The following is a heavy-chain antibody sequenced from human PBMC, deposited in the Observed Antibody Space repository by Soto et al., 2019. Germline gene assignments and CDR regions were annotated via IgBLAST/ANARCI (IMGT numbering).Heavy chain of an antibody. D-gene: IGHD4-17*01. CDR2: MNPNSGNT. Sequence: QVQLVQSGTEVKKPGASVKVSCKASGYTFTSHDINWVRQATGQGLEWMGWMNPNSGNTGYAQKFQGRGTMTRNTSISTAYMELSSLRSEDTAVYYCARWDYGVYARFDYWGQGTLVTVSS. CDR1: GYTFTSHD. CDR3: ARWDYGVYARFDY. V-gene: IGHV1-8*01. J-gene: IGHJ4*02.